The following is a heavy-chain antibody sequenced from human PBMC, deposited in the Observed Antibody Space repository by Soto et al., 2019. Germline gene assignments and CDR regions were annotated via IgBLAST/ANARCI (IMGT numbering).Heavy chain of an antibody. CDR2: INAGNGNT. J-gene: IGHJ4*02. D-gene: IGHD6-19*01. V-gene: IGHV1-3*01. CDR1: GYTFTSYA. Sequence: GASVKVSCKASGYTFTSYAMHWVRQAPGQRLEWMGWINAGNGNTKYSQKFQGRVTITRDTSASTAYMELSSLRSEDTAVYYCARDMARIAEAPIDYWGQGTLVTVS. CDR3: ARDMARIAEAPIDY.